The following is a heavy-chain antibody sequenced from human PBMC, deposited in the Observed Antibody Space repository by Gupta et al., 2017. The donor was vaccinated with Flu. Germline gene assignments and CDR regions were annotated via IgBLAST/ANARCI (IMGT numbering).Heavy chain of an antibody. CDR3: AKDHGGHSYGRWFDY. J-gene: IGHJ4*02. CDR1: GFTFSSYD. CDR2: ISGSGGRT. Sequence: EVQLLESGGGLVQPGGSLSLSCAASGFTFSSYDRRWVRQAPGKGLEWGSAISGSGGRTYYADSVKCRFTISRDNTKNTRYLQMNSMRAEDTAVYYCAKDHGGHSYGRWFDYGGQGTLVTVCS. D-gene: IGHD5-18*01. V-gene: IGHV3-23*01.